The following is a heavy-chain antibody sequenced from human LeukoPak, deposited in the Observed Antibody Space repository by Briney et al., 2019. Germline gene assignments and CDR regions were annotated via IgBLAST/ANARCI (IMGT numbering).Heavy chain of an antibody. CDR2: IKQDGSEI. D-gene: IGHD4-23*01. V-gene: IGHV3-7*01. Sequence: GGSLRLSCAASGFTFSSNWMCWVRQAPGKGLEWVGNIKQDGSEIFYVDSVKGRFTISRDNAKKSLYLQMNSLRDEDTAVYFCARIYGGNSYYFDCWGQGTLVTVSS. CDR1: GFTFSSNW. CDR3: ARIYGGNSYYFDC. J-gene: IGHJ4*02.